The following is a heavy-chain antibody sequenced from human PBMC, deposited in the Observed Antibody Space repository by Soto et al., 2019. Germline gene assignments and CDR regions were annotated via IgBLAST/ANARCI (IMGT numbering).Heavy chain of an antibody. V-gene: IGHV3-11*01. J-gene: IGHJ3*02. CDR1: GFTFSDYY. D-gene: IGHD3-10*01. Sequence: GGSRRLSGAASGFTFSDYYMSWIGQAPGKGLEWVSYISSSGSTIYYADAVKGRFTISRDNAKNSLYLQMNSLRAEDTAVYYCARDPWYYYGSGSSRLAAFDIWGQGTMGTVSS. CDR3: ARDPWYYYGSGSSRLAAFDI. CDR2: ISSSGSTI.